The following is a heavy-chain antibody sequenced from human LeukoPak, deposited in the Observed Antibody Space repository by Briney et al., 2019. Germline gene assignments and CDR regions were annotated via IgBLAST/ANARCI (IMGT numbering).Heavy chain of an antibody. Sequence: PGGSLRLSCAASGFTVSSNYMSWVRQAPGKGLEWVSVIYSGGTTYYADSVEGRFTISRDNSKNTLYLQMNSLRAEDTAVYYCARVRAFLGALDYWGQGTLVTVSS. J-gene: IGHJ4*02. D-gene: IGHD3-10*01. CDR3: ARVRAFLGALDY. CDR1: GFTVSSNY. CDR2: IYSGGTT. V-gene: IGHV3-53*01.